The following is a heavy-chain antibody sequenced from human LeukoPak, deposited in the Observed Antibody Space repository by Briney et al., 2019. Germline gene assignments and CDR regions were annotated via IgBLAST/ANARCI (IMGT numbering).Heavy chain of an antibody. Sequence: SETLSLTCTVSGYSISSGYYWGWIRQPPGKGLEWIGSIYYSGSTYYNPSLKSRVTISVDTSKNQFSLKLSSVTAADTAVYYCARAEYSSSKFDYWGQGTLVTVSS. CDR2: IYYSGST. CDR3: ARAEYSSSKFDY. J-gene: IGHJ4*02. CDR1: GYSISSGYY. V-gene: IGHV4-38-2*02. D-gene: IGHD6-6*01.